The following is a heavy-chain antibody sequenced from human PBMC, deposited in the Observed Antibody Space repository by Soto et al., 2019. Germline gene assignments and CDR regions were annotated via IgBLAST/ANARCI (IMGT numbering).Heavy chain of an antibody. V-gene: IGHV4-39*01. CDR1: GGSISSSSYY. D-gene: IGHD2-21*02. Sequence: SETLSLTCTVSGGSISSSSYYWGWIRQPPGKGLEWIGSIYYSGSTYYNPSLKSRVTISVDTSKNQFSLKLSSVTAADTAVYYCARPTSDSTYNWFDPWGQGTLVTVSS. CDR3: ARPTSDSTYNWFDP. J-gene: IGHJ5*02. CDR2: IYYSGST.